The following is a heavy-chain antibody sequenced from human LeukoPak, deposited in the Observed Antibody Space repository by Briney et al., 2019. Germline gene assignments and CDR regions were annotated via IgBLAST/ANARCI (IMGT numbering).Heavy chain of an antibody. J-gene: IGHJ4*02. CDR2: ISSNGGTT. D-gene: IGHD3-10*01. CDR3: VKDGSGSYYTYYFDY. Sequence: GGSLRLSCSASGFTFSRYAMHWVRQAPGKGLEYVSAISSNGGTTYYADSVKGRFTISRDNSKNTLYLQMSSLRAEDTAVYYCVKDGSGSYYTYYFDYWGQGTLVTVSS. CDR1: GFTFSRYA. V-gene: IGHV3-64D*06.